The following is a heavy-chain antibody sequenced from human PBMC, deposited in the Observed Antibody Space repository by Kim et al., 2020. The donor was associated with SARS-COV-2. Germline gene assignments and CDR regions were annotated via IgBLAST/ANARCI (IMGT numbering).Heavy chain of an antibody. CDR3: ARHFPDIVVVPAAPDY. J-gene: IGHJ4*02. Sequence: LKSRVTISVDASKNQFSLKLGSVTAAETAVYYCARHFPDIVVVPAAPDYWGQGTLVTVSS. D-gene: IGHD2-2*01. V-gene: IGHV4-39*01.